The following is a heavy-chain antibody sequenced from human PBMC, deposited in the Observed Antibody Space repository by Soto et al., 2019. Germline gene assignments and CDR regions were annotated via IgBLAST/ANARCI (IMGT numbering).Heavy chain of an antibody. Sequence: SVKVSCKASGGTFSSYAISWVRQAPGQGLEWMGGIIPIFGTANYAQKFQGRVTITADESTSTAYMELSSLRSEDTAVYYCARERKSRYCSGGSCYFDYWGQGTLVTVS. CDR3: ARERKSRYCSGGSCYFDY. CDR2: IIPIFGTA. CDR1: GGTFSSYA. J-gene: IGHJ4*02. V-gene: IGHV1-69*13. D-gene: IGHD2-15*01.